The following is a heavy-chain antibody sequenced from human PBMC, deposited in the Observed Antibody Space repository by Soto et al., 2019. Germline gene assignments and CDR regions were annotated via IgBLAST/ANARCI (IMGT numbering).Heavy chain of an antibody. CDR2: ISYDGSTK. Sequence: GGSLRLSCAASGFTFSSYAMHWVRQAPGKGLEWVAVISYDGSTKYYADSVKGRFTISRHNSKNTLYLQMNRLRAEDTAVYYRARDYPSDYWGQGTLVTVSS. V-gene: IGHV3-30-3*01. CDR3: ARDYPSDY. CDR1: GFTFSSYA. J-gene: IGHJ4*02.